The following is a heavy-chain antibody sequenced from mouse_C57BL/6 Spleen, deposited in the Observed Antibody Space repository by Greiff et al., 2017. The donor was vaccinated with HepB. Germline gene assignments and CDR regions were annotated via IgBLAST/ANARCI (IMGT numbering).Heavy chain of an antibody. Sequence: VQLQQSGAELVKPGASVKLSCKASGYTFTSYWMQWVKQRPGQGLEWIGEIDPSDSYTNYNQKFKGKATLTVDTSSSTAYMQLSSLTSEDSAVYYCARSWSYWGQGTTLTVSS. CDR3: ARSWSY. J-gene: IGHJ2*01. V-gene: IGHV1-50*01. CDR1: GYTFTSYW. CDR2: IDPSDSYT.